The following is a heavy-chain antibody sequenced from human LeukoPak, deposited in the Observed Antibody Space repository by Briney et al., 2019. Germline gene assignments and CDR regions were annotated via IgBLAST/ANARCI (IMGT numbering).Heavy chain of an antibody. CDR2: IDTAGRTT. Sequence: GGSLGPSCVASGFTFSSYWMHWVRQAPGKGLAWVSRIDTAGRTTTYADSVKGRFTISRDNAKNTLYLQMNSLSAEDTAVYYCARIADWGAWGEGTRDTVSS. V-gene: IGHV3-74*01. J-gene: IGHJ1*01. D-gene: IGHD3-16*01. CDR3: ARIADWGA. CDR1: GFTFSSYW.